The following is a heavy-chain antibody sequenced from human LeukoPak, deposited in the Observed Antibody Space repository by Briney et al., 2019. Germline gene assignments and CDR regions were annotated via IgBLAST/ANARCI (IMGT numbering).Heavy chain of an antibody. CDR2: MNPYSRDT. CDR1: GYTFTGYH. Sequence: ASVKVSCKASGYTFTGYHIHWVRQAPGQGLEWMGRMNPYSRDTNFAQKFQGRVTMTRDTSITTAYMDLSSLTPDDTAVYFCARDQGSLTRSWYTGYWGQGTQVTVSS. D-gene: IGHD6-13*01. V-gene: IGHV1-2*06. CDR3: ARDQGSLTRSWYTGY. J-gene: IGHJ4*02.